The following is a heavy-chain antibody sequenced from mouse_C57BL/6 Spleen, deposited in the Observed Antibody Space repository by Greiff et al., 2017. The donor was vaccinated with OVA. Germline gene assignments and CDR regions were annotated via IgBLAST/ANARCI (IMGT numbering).Heavy chain of an antibody. CDR1: GYAFTNYL. J-gene: IGHJ4*01. Sequence: QVQLQQSGAELVRPGTSVKVSCKASGYAFTNYLIVRVKQRPGQGLVWIGVINPGSGGTNYNEQFKGKATLTADKSSSTAYMQLSSVTSEDSAVYFCARLGDYWGQGTSVTVSS. V-gene: IGHV1-54*01. CDR3: ARLGDY. CDR2: INPGSGGT.